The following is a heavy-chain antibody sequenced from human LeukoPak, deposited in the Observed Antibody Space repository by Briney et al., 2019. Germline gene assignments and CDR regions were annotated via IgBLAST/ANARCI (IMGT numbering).Heavy chain of an antibody. Sequence: SQTLSLTCAVSGRPISSGGYSWSWLRQPPGKGLEWIGYIYHSGSTYYNPSLKSRVTISVDRSKHQFSLKLSSVTAADTAVYYCAGGYYDFWSGYYNWFDPWGQGTLVTVSS. CDR1: GRPISSGGYS. J-gene: IGHJ5*02. V-gene: IGHV4-30-2*01. CDR2: IYHSGST. D-gene: IGHD3-3*01. CDR3: AGGYYDFWSGYYNWFDP.